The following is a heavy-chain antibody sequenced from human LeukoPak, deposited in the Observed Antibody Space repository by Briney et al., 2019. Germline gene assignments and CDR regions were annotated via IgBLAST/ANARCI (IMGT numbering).Heavy chain of an antibody. J-gene: IGHJ4*02. D-gene: IGHD4/OR15-4a*01. V-gene: IGHV3-48*01. CDR1: GFTFSSYS. CDR2: ISTSSSTI. Sequence: GGSLRLSCAASGFTFSSYSMNWVRQAPGKGLEWVSYISTSSSTIYYADSVKGRFTISRDNAKNSLYLQMNSLRAEDTAVYYCARRAGAYSHPYDYWGQGTLVTVSS. CDR3: ARRAGAYSHPYDY.